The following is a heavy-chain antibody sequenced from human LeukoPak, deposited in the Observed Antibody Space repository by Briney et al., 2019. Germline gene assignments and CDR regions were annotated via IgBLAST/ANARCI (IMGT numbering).Heavy chain of an antibody. Sequence: PSETLSLTCTVPGGSISSYYWSWIRQPPGKGLEWIGYIYYSGSTNYNPSLKSRVTISVDTSKNQFSLQLSSVTAADTAVYYCATTTVTTSAGFDYWGQGTLVTVSS. J-gene: IGHJ4*02. CDR3: ATTTVTTSAGFDY. D-gene: IGHD4-17*01. CDR2: IYYSGST. V-gene: IGHV4-59*08. CDR1: GGSISSYY.